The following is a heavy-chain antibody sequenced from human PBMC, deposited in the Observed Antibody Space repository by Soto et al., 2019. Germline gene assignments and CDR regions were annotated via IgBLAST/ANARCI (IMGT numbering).Heavy chain of an antibody. CDR3: AKDLWSNYYDSSGYYYADDY. Sequence: GGSVRLSCAASGFTFSSYAMSWVRQAPGKGLEWVSVISGSGGSTYYADSVKGRFTISRDNSKNTLYLQMNSLRAEDTAVYYCAKDLWSNYYDSSGYYYADDYWGQGTLVTVSS. V-gene: IGHV3-23*01. J-gene: IGHJ4*02. CDR2: ISGSGGST. CDR1: GFTFSSYA. D-gene: IGHD3-22*01.